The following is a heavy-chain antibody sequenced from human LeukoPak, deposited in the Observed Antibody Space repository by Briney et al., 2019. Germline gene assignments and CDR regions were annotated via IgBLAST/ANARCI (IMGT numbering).Heavy chain of an antibody. CDR1: GFTFSSYG. CDR2: IYDDNT. V-gene: IGHV3-23*01. Sequence: GSLRLSCAASGFTFSSYGMHWVRQAPGKGLEWVSTIYDDNTYYADSVKGRFAISTDNSKNTLYPQMNSLRVEDTAVYFCAARKVRGVWFYLDYWGQGTLVTVSS. J-gene: IGHJ4*02. CDR3: AARKVRGVWFYLDY. D-gene: IGHD3-10*01.